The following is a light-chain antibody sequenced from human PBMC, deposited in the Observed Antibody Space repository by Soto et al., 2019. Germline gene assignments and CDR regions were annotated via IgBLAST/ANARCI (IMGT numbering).Light chain of an antibody. CDR1: QGISNL. J-gene: IGKJ5*01. CDR3: QQYSAYPRT. Sequence: DIQLTQSPSSLSASVGDRVTITCRASQGISNLLAWHQQKPGQAPKSLIKTTSILQSGVPSRFSGSLSETDFTLTISGLQPEDFATYYCQQYSAYPRTFGQGTRL. CDR2: TTS. V-gene: IGKV1-16*01.